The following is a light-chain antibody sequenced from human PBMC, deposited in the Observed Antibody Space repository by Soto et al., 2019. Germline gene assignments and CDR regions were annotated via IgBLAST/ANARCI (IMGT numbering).Light chain of an antibody. J-gene: IGKJ1*01. V-gene: IGKV3-15*01. CDR1: QSVNTN. CDR2: GAT. Sequence: EIVLTQSPATLSVSPGERATLSCRASQSVNTNLAWYQQKPGQAPRLLIYGATTRSSNIPARFSGSGSGTEFTLTISSLQSEDFATYYCQHYNSYSEAFGQGTKVELK. CDR3: QHYNSYSEA.